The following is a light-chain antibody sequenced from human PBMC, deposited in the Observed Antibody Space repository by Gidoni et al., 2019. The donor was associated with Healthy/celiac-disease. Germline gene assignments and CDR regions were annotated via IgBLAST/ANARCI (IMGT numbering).Light chain of an antibody. J-gene: IGKJ4*01. CDR1: IRND. Sequence: IRNDLGWNQQKPGKAPKRLIYAESSLQSGVPSRFSGSGSGTEFTLTISSLQPEDFATYYCLQHNSYPYTFGGETKVEIK. CDR2: AES. CDR3: LQHNSYPYT. V-gene: IGKV1-17*01.